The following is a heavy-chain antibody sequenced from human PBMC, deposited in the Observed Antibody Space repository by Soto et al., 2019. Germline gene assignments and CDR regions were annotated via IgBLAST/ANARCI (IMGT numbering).Heavy chain of an antibody. CDR3: ARTRQYQLLSEFDP. Sequence: QLQLQESGPRLVKPSETLSLTCTVSGGSISSSSYCWGWIRQPPGKGLEWIGSIYYSGTTYYNPSLKSRVTMSVDTSKNQLSLNLSSATAADTAVYYCARTRQYQLLSEFDPWGQGTLVTVSS. CDR1: GGSISSSSYC. V-gene: IGHV4-39*01. D-gene: IGHD2-2*01. CDR2: IYYSGTT. J-gene: IGHJ5*02.